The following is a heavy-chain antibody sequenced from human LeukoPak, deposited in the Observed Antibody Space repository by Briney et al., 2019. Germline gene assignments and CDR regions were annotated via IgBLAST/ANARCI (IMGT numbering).Heavy chain of an antibody. V-gene: IGHV4-34*01. CDR3: ARIRCGHTESMCYNY. D-gene: IGHD2-2*02. Sequence: KSSETLSLTCAVHGVSVSGISWSWIRQSPGMGLEWIGEIYHSYYTNYNPSLKSRVTISADTSENQFSLRLTSVTAADTAVYYCARIRCGHTESMCYNYWGLGTLVTVSS. CDR2: IYHSYYT. CDR1: GVSVSGIS. J-gene: IGHJ4*02.